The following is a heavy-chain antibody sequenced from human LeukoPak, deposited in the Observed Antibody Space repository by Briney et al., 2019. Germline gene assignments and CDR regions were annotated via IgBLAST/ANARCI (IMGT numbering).Heavy chain of an antibody. V-gene: IGHV3-23*01. Sequence: PGGSLRLSCAASGFTFSSYAMSLVRQAPGKGLEWVSAISGSGGSTYYADSVKGRFTISRDNSKNTLYLQMNSLRAEDTAVYYCAKGTYSSSWYSFDYWGQGTLVTVSS. CDR3: AKGTYSSSWYSFDY. D-gene: IGHD6-13*01. CDR2: ISGSGGST. CDR1: GFTFSSYA. J-gene: IGHJ4*02.